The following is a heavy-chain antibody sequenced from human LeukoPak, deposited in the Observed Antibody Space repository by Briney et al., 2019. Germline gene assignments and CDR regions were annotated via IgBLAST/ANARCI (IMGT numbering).Heavy chain of an antibody. Sequence: NPSETLSLTCSVSGASMTTYYWSWIRQPAGKGLEYIGRIFASGSASYNIALKSRVTMSIDTSQHQISLRLKSVTAADTALYYCARGVRETAINPFYYFDLWGQGSLVTVSS. V-gene: IGHV4-4*07. CDR3: ARGVRETAINPFYYFDL. CDR2: IFASGSA. D-gene: IGHD2-21*02. J-gene: IGHJ4*02. CDR1: GASMTTYY.